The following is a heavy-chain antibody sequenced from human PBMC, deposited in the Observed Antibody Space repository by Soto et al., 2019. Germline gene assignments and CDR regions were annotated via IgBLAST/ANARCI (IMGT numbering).Heavy chain of an antibody. Sequence: PGESLKISCKGSGYTFTRYDINCVRQATGQGLEWMGWMNSNSGNTGYAQKFQGRVTMTRNTSISTAYMELSSLRSEDTAVYYCARGVIAVADEDAFDIWGQGTMVTVSS. V-gene: IGHV1-8*01. D-gene: IGHD6-19*01. CDR1: GYTFTRYD. J-gene: IGHJ3*02. CDR3: ARGVIAVADEDAFDI. CDR2: MNSNSGNT.